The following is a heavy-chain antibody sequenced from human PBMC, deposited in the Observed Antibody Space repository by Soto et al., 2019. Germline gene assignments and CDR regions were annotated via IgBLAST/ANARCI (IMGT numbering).Heavy chain of an antibody. J-gene: IGHJ4*02. CDR2: ISSGSGSI. CDR1: GFTFTAYS. CDR3: ARDFWGY. D-gene: IGHD3-16*01. V-gene: IGHV3-48*02. Sequence: EVQLVESGGGLVQPGGSLRLSCAASGFTFTAYSMNWVRQAPGKGLEWVSYISSGSGSIYYADSVKGRFTISRDDAKNSLYLQMNSLRDEDTAVYYCARDFWGYWGQGTVVTVSS.